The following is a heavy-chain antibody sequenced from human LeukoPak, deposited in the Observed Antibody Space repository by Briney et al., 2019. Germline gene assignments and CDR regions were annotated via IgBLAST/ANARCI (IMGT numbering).Heavy chain of an antibody. CDR2: ISGSGNST. CDR1: GFTFSNYA. CDR3: AKGASSGWLLYWFDP. D-gene: IGHD6-19*01. V-gene: IGHV3-23*01. J-gene: IGHJ5*01. Sequence: GGSLRLSCIASGFTFSNYAMTWVRQTPGKGLEWVSGISGSGNSTYYADSVKGRFTISRDNSKNTLYLQMNNVRAEDTAIYYCAKGASSGWLLYWFDPWGQGTLVTVSS.